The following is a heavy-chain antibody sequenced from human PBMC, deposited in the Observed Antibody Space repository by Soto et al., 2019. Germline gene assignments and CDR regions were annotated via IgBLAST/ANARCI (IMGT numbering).Heavy chain of an antibody. CDR2: ISSSSSYI. CDR3: ARDAPGGGSLV. D-gene: IGHD3-16*01. V-gene: IGHV3-21*01. CDR1: GFTFSTYS. Sequence: GGSLSLSCSASGFTFSTYSMNWVRQAPGKGLEWVSSISSSSSYIYYADSVKGRFTISRDNAKNSLYLQMNSLRAEDTAVYYCARDAPGGGSLVWGQGTLVTVSS. J-gene: IGHJ4*02.